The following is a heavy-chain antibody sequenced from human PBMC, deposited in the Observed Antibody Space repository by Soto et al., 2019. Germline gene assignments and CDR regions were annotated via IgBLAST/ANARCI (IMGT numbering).Heavy chain of an antibody. V-gene: IGHV4-61*01. D-gene: IGHD3-10*01. J-gene: IGHJ4*02. CDR3: ARDYYGSGSFYY. CDR2: IYYSGST. CDR1: GGSVSSGSYY. Sequence: SETLSLTCTVSGGSVSSGSYYWSWIRQPPGKGLEWIGYIYYSGSTNYNPSLKSRVTISVDTSKNQFSLKLSSVTAADTAVYYCARDYYGSGSFYYWGQGTLVTVSS.